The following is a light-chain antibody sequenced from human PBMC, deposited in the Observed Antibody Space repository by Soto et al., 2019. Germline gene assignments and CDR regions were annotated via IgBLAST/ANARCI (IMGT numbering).Light chain of an antibody. CDR1: QSVSSSY. V-gene: IGKV3-20*01. J-gene: IGKJ4*01. CDR2: GAS. CDR3: QQYGSSPLT. Sequence: EIVFTQSPGTLSLSPGERATLSCRASQSVSSSYLAWYQQKPGQAPRLLIYGASSRATGIPDRFSGSGSGTEFTLTISRLEPEDFEVYYCQQYGSSPLTFGGGTKVDIK.